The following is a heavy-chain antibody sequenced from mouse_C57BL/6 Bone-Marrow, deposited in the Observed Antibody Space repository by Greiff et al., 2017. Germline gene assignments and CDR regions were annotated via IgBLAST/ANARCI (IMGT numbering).Heavy chain of an antibody. J-gene: IGHJ3*01. V-gene: IGHV5-6*01. Sequence: EVQLVESGGDLVKPGGSLKLSCAASGFTFSSYGMSWVRQTPDKRLEWVATISSGGSYTYYPDSVKGRFTISRDNAKKTLYLQMSSLKSEDTAMYYCARRGYSFAYWGQGTLVTVSA. CDR1: GFTFSSYG. CDR2: ISSGGSYT. D-gene: IGHD2-3*01. CDR3: ARRGYSFAY.